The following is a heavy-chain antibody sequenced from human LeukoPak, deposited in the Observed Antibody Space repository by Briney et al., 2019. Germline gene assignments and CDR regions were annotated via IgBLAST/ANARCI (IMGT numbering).Heavy chain of an antibody. CDR1: GFTFSSYG. J-gene: IGHJ4*02. Sequence: GGTLRLSCAASGFTFSSYGMSWVRQAPGKGLEWVSAISGSGGSTYYADSVKGRFTISRDNSKNTLYLQMNSLRAEDTAVYYCAREYSSSWYALFDYWGQGTLVTVSS. CDR2: ISGSGGST. D-gene: IGHD6-13*01. V-gene: IGHV3-23*01. CDR3: AREYSSSWYALFDY.